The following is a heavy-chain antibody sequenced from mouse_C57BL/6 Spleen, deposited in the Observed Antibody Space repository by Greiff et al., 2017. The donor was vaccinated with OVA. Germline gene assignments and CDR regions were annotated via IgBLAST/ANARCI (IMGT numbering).Heavy chain of an antibody. CDR3: ARGSQAFAY. V-gene: IGHV14-2*01. CDR2: IDPEDGES. CDR1: GFNIKDYY. J-gene: IGHJ3*01. D-gene: IGHD3-2*02. Sequence: VQLQQSGAELVQPGASVKLSCTASGFNIKDYYMHWVKQRTEQGLEWIGRIDPEDGESTYAPQFQVKATITTDTSSNTAYLQLSSLTSEDTGVYYCARGSQAFAYWGQGTLVTVSA.